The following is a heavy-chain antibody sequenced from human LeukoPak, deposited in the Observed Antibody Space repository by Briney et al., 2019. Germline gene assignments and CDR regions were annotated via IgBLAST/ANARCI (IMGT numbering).Heavy chain of an antibody. D-gene: IGHD2-2*01. Sequence: SETLSLTCTVSGGSVNSGTYYWSWIRQPPGKGLEWIGYISYSGTTNYNPSLKSRVTISVDTSKNQFSLKLSSVTAADTAVYYCARDVDATFDYWGQGTLVTVSS. V-gene: IGHV4-61*01. J-gene: IGHJ4*02. CDR1: GGSVNSGTYY. CDR2: ISYSGTT. CDR3: ARDVDATFDY.